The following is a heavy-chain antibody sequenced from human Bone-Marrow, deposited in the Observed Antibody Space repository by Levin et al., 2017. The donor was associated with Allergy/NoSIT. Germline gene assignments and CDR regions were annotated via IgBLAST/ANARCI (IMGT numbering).Heavy chain of an antibody. V-gene: IGHV3-23*01. Sequence: PGGSLRLSCAASGFTFSSYHMSWVRQAPGKGLEWVSAVSGSGATAYYADSVRGRFTISRDNSKNTVFLQMNSLRGEDTAVYFCAKGGAARPDYWSQGALVTVSS. D-gene: IGHD6-6*01. CDR3: AKGGAARPDY. J-gene: IGHJ4*02. CDR2: VSGSGATA. CDR1: GFTFSSYH.